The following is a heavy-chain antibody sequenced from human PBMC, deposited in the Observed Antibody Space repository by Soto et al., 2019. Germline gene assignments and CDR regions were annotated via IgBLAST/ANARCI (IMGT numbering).Heavy chain of an antibody. CDR2: IYHSGSI. CDR1: SGSISSTNW. Sequence: QVQRQESGPELVKPSGPLSLSCVVSSGSISSTNWWSWVRQPPGRGLEWIGAIYHSGSINYNPSLRSRVTISVDKSKNQFSLHLISVTAADTAVYFCVKEGSGWSYLDHWGQGILVTVSS. CDR3: VKEGSGWSYLDH. D-gene: IGHD6-19*01. J-gene: IGHJ4*02. V-gene: IGHV4-4*02.